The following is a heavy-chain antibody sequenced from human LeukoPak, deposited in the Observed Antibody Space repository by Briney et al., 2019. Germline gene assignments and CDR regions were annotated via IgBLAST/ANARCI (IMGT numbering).Heavy chain of an antibody. CDR3: ARDGSWYPPDY. J-gene: IGHJ4*02. CDR2: IKQGGSEK. V-gene: IGHV3-7*01. D-gene: IGHD6-13*01. CDR1: GFTFSSYW. Sequence: GGSLRLSCAASGFTFSSYWRSWVRQAPGKGLEWVGNIKQGGSEKYYVDSVKGRFTISRDNAKKSLYLQMNSLRAEDTAVYYCARDGSWYPPDYWGQGTLVTVSS.